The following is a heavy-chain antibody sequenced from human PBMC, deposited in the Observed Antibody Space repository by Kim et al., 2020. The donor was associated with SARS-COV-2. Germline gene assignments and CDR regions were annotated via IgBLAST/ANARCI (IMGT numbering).Heavy chain of an antibody. CDR2: ISNDSVYT. V-gene: IGHV3-21*01. CDR1: GFNFKTYG. Sequence: GGSLRLSCVASGFNFKTYGMNWVRQSPGKGLECVSSISNDSVYTFYADSVKGRFIISRDNAKNSLSLQMNSLRNEDTAIYYCVPGVRGWRIVGNFDLRG. CDR3: VPGVRGWRIVGNFDL. D-gene: IGHD1-26*01. J-gene: IGHJ2*01.